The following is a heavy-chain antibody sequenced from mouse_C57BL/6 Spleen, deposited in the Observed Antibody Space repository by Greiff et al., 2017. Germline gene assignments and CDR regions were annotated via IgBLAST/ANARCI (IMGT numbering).Heavy chain of an antibody. J-gene: IGHJ4*01. Sequence: QVQLQQSGAELARPGASVKMSCKASGYTFTSYTMHWVKQRPGQGLEWIGYINPSSGYTKYNQKFKNKATLTADKSSSTAYMQLSSLTSEDSAVYYCAREDDGSSYDYYAMDYWGQGTSVTVSS. D-gene: IGHD1-1*01. V-gene: IGHV1-4*01. CDR2: INPSSGYT. CDR3: AREDDGSSYDYYAMDY. CDR1: GYTFTSYT.